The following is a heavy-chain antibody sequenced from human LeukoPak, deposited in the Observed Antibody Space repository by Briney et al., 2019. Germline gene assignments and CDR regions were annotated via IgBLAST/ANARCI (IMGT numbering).Heavy chain of an antibody. CDR2: ISAYNGNT. D-gene: IGHD5-18*01. V-gene: IGHV1-18*01. CDR3: ARATVDTAMVFPSFDY. Sequence: GASVKVSCKASGYTFTSYGISWVRQAPGQGLEWMGWISAYNGNTNYAQELQGRVTMTTDTSTSTAYMELRSLRSDDTAVYYCARATVDTAMVFPSFDYWGQGTLVTVSS. CDR1: GYTFTSYG. J-gene: IGHJ4*02.